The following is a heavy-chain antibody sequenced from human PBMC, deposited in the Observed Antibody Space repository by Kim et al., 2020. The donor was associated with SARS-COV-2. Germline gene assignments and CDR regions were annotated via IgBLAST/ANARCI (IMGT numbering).Heavy chain of an antibody. CDR2: ISTDSANYI. V-gene: IGHV3-21*01. Sequence: GGSLRLSCAASGFTLSVYSMNWVRQAPGKGLEWVSSISTDSANYIYYADSVKGRFTISRDSAKISLYLQMNGLRAEDTAMYYCAGGHRSFGYWGQGTLVTVSS. J-gene: IGHJ4*02. CDR1: GFTLSVYS. CDR3: AGGHRSFGY.